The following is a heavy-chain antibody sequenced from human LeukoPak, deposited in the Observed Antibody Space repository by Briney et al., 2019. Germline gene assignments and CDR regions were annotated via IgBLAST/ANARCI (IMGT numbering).Heavy chain of an antibody. CDR3: AKGLGGVIVKDFDY. D-gene: IGHD3-16*02. CDR1: GFTFDDYA. V-gene: IGHV3-9*01. Sequence: GGSLRLSCAASGFTFDDYAMHWVRQAPGKGLEWVSGISWNSGSIGYADSVKGRFTISRDNAKNSLYLQMNSLRAEDTALYYCAKGLGGVIVKDFDYWGQGTLVTVPS. CDR2: ISWNSGSI. J-gene: IGHJ4*02.